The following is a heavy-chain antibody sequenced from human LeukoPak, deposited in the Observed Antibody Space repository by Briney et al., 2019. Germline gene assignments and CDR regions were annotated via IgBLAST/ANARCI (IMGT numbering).Heavy chain of an antibody. CDR1: GFTFSGSA. CDR2: ISATGGST. Sequence: PGGSLRLSCAASGFTFSGSAMSWVRQAPGRGLEWVSLISATGGSTYYADSVKGRFTISRDNSKNTLYLQMNSLTAEDTAVYYCAKGVSGTPFDYWGQGTLVTVSS. J-gene: IGHJ4*02. CDR3: AKGVSGTPFDY. D-gene: IGHD6-19*01. V-gene: IGHV3-23*01.